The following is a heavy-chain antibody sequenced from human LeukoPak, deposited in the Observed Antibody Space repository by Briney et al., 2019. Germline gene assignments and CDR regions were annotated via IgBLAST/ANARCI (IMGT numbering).Heavy chain of an antibody. V-gene: IGHV3-21*01. CDR3: ARDPGASHRYGMDV. Sequence: GGSLRLSCAASGFIFSDSAMHWVRQAPGKGLEWVSSISSSSSYIYYADSVKGRFTISRDNAKNSLYLQMNSLRVEDTAVYYCARDPGASHRYGMDVWGQGTTVTVSS. J-gene: IGHJ6*02. CDR1: GFIFSDSA. CDR2: ISSSSSYI. D-gene: IGHD3-10*01.